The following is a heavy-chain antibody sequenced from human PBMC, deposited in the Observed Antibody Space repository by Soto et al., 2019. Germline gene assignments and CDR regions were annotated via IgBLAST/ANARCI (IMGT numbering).Heavy chain of an antibody. J-gene: IGHJ4*02. V-gene: IGHV3-15*01. CDR2: IKSKTDGGTT. D-gene: IGHD7-27*01. CDR1: GFTFSNAW. Sequence: GGSLRLSCAASGFTFSNAWMSWVRQAPGKGLEWVGRIKSKTDGGTTDYAAPVKVRFTISRDDSKNTLYLQMNSLKTEDTSVYYCTTQAGDLLFDYWGQGTLVTVSS. CDR3: TTQAGDLLFDY.